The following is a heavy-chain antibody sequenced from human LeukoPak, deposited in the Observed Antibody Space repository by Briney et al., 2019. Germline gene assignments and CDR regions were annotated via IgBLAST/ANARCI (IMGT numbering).Heavy chain of an antibody. CDR2: IYYSGST. D-gene: IGHD6-13*01. CDR1: GGSISSYY. J-gene: IGHJ2*01. V-gene: IGHV4-59*12. CDR3: ATAGYGSSCDRYYFYWYFDL. Sequence: SETLSLTCTVSGGSISSYYWSWIRQPPGKGLEWIGCIYYSGSTNYNPSLKSRVTISVDTSKNQFSLKLSSVTAADTAVYYCATAGYGSSCDRYYFYWYFDLWGQGTLVTVSS.